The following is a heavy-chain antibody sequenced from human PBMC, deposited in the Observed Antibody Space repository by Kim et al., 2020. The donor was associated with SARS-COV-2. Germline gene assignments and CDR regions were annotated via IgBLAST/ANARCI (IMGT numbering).Heavy chain of an antibody. CDR3: ARDRVGAGAFGI. V-gene: IGHV3-53*01. CDR2: IYSGGST. J-gene: IGHJ3*02. Sequence: GGSLRLSCAASGFTVSSTYMSWVRQAPGKGLQWVSLIYSGGSTHYTDSVKGRFTISRDSSKNTLFLQMNSLRAEDTAVYYCARDRVGAGAFGIWGQGTMV. D-gene: IGHD1-26*01. CDR1: GFTVSSTY.